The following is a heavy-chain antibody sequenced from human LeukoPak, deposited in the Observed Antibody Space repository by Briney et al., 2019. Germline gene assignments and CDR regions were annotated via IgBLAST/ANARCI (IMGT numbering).Heavy chain of an antibody. D-gene: IGHD5-12*01. V-gene: IGHV1-18*04. J-gene: IGHJ4*02. CDR3: AREATYSGYDRLDY. Sequence: ASVKVSCKASGYTFTSYGISWVRQAPGQGLEWIGWISAYNGNTNYAQKLQGRVTMTTDTSTSTAYMELRSLRSDDTAVYYCAREATYSGYDRLDYWGQGTLVTVSS. CDR2: ISAYNGNT. CDR1: GYTFTSYG.